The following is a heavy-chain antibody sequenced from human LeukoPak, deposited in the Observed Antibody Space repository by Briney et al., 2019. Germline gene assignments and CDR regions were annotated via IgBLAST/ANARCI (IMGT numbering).Heavy chain of an antibody. CDR3: VRSAFHAGSGNYYDY. CDR1: GFTFSNYW. J-gene: IGHJ4*02. CDR2: IDNAGSIT. V-gene: IGHV3-74*03. D-gene: IGHD3-22*01. Sequence: GGSLRLSCAASGFTFSNYWIHWVRQAPGKGLVWVSRIDNAGSITTYADSVKGRFTISRDNAENTLYLQMNSLRVEDMAVYYCVRSAFHAGSGNYYDYWGQGTLVTVSS.